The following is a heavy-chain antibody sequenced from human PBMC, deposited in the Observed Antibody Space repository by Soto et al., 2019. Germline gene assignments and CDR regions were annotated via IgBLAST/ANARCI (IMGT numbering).Heavy chain of an antibody. Sequence: QVQLVQSGAEVKQPGSSVKVSCKASGGTFSSYVISWVRQAPGQGLEWMGGIIPIFGTANYAQKFQGRVTIAADESTGTAYRQLSSLRSKDTAVYYCAWVFSDETSKYYFDYSGRGTLVTVSS. J-gene: IGHJ4*02. D-gene: IGHD1-26*01. CDR3: AWVFSDETSKYYFDY. CDR2: IIPIFGTA. V-gene: IGHV1-69*01. CDR1: GGTFSSYV.